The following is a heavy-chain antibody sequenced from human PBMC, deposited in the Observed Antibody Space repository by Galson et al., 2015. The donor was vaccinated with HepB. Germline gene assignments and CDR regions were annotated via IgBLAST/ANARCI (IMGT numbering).Heavy chain of an antibody. CDR1: GYNFYSHW. CDR2: IYPGDSDT. CDR3: ARRNYYFDY. V-gene: IGHV5-51*03. Sequence: QSGAEVKKSGESLKISCETSGYNFYSHWIGWVRQMPGKGLEWMGIIYPGDSDTRYNPSFQGQVTISVDKSISTAYLQWTSLKASDSAMYYCARRNYYFDYWGQGTLVTVSS. J-gene: IGHJ4*02.